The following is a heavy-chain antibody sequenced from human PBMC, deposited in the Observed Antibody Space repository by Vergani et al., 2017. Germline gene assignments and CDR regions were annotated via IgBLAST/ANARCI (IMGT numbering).Heavy chain of an antibody. CDR3: ARSGYCAHGVCYMTYYYYMDV. CDR2: ISYDGSNK. D-gene: IGHD2-8*01. V-gene: IGHV3-30-3*01. J-gene: IGHJ6*03. CDR1: GFTFSSYA. Sequence: QVQLVESGGGVVQPGRSLSLSCAASGFTFSSYAMHWVRQAPGKGLEWVAVISYDGSNKYYADSVKGRFTISRDNSKNTLYLQMNNLRAADTAVYYCARSGYCAHGVCYMTYYYYMDVWGKGTAVTVSS.